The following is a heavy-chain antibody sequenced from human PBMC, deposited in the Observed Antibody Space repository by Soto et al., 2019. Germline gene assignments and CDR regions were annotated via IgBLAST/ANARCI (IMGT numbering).Heavy chain of an antibody. CDR1: GYTFTSYD. J-gene: IGHJ4*02. D-gene: IGHD6-19*01. CDR3: ARGSSGWYDY. CDR2: MSPNSGNT. Sequence: ASVKVSCKASGYTFTSYDINWVRQATGQGLEWMGWMSPNSGNTGYAQKFQGRVTMTRDTSISTVYMELSSLRSEDTAMYYCARGSSGWYDYWGQGTPVTVSS. V-gene: IGHV1-8*01.